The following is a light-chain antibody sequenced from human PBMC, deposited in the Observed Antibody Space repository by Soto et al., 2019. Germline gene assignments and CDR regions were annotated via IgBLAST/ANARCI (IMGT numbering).Light chain of an antibody. CDR3: QSYDSSLTVWV. V-gene: IGLV1-40*01. CDR2: ANT. CDR1: SSNTGAGYD. J-gene: IGLJ3*02. Sequence: QAVVTQPPSVSASPGQRVTISCTGSSSNTGAGYDVHWYQQLPGTVPKLLIYANTNRPSGVPDRFSGSKSGTSASLAITGLQAEDEADYYCQSYDSSLTVWVFGGGTKLTVL.